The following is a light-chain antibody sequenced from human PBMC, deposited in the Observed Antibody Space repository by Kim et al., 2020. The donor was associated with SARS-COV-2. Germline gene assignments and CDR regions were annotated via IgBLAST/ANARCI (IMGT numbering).Light chain of an antibody. Sequence: QSVTISCTGTSSAVARYNLVSWYQQHPGNAPKLMISEVTKRPSGVPDRFSGSKSGNTASLTVSGLQAEDEADYYCNSYAANNNCAFGGGT. J-gene: IGLJ2*01. V-gene: IGLV2-8*01. CDR1: SSAVARYNL. CDR3: NSYAANNNCA. CDR2: EVT.